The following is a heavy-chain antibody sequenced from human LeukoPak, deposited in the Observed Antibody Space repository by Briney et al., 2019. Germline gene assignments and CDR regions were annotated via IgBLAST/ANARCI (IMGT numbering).Heavy chain of an antibody. CDR3: ARAIFSCSSTSCYPNWFDP. V-gene: IGHV1-2*02. CDR2: INPNSGGT. Sequence: ASVKVSCKASGYTFTGYYMHWVRQAPGQGLEWMGWINPNSGGTNYAQKFQGRVTMTTDTSTSTAYMELRSLRSDDTAVYYCARAIFSCSSTSCYPNWFDPWGQGTLVTVSS. D-gene: IGHD2-2*01. J-gene: IGHJ5*02. CDR1: GYTFTGYY.